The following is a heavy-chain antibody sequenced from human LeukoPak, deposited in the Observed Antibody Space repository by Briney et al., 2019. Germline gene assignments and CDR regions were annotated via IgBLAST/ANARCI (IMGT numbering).Heavy chain of an antibody. Sequence: SVKVSCKASGGTFSSYAISWVRQAPGQGLEWMGGIIPIFGTANYAQKFQGRVTITADESTSTAYMELSSLRSEDTAVYYCARAPYYDFWSGYYSTPNFDYWGQGTLVTVSS. CDR2: IIPIFGTA. D-gene: IGHD3-3*01. J-gene: IGHJ4*02. CDR1: GGTFSSYA. V-gene: IGHV1-69*13. CDR3: ARAPYYDFWSGYYSTPNFDY.